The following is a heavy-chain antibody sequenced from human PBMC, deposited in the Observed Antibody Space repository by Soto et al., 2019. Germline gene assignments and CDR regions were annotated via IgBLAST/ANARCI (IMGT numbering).Heavy chain of an antibody. CDR1: GFTFSSYW. CDR3: ARLRLCRSTSCYDDY. J-gene: IGHJ4*02. D-gene: IGHD2-2*01. V-gene: IGHV3-7*01. Sequence: PGGSLRLSCAASGFTFSSYWMSWVRPAPGKGLEWVANIKQDGSEKYYVDSVKGRFTISRDNAKNSLYLQMNSLRAEDTAVYYCARLRLCRSTSCYDDYWGQGTLVTVSS. CDR2: IKQDGSEK.